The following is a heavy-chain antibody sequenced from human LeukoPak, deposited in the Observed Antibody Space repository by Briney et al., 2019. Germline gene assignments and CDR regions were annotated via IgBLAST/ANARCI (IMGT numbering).Heavy chain of an antibody. J-gene: IGHJ2*01. CDR1: GGSISSNY. D-gene: IGHD3-22*01. V-gene: IGHV4-4*07. CDR2: IYSSGST. Sequence: SETLSLTCAVSGGSISSNYWSWIRQPAGKGLEYIGRIYSSGSTNYNTSLKSRVTMSVDPSKNPFSLLLHSVTAADPAVYYCARVWLSSGSYWYFDFWGRGNLVIVSS. CDR3: ARVWLSSGSYWYFDF.